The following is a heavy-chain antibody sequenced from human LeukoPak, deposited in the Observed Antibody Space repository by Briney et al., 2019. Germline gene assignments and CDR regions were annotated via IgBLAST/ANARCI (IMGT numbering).Heavy chain of an antibody. CDR3: ATLPNGSGSPTLNNWFDP. CDR2: FDPEDGET. J-gene: IGHJ5*02. D-gene: IGHD3-10*01. CDR1: GYTLTELS. Sequence: ASVKVSCKVSGYTLTELSMHWVRQAPGKGLEWMGGFDPEDGETIYAQKFQGRVTMTEDTSTDTAYMELSSLRSEDTAVYYCATLPNGSGSPTLNNWFDPWGQGTLVTVSS. V-gene: IGHV1-24*01.